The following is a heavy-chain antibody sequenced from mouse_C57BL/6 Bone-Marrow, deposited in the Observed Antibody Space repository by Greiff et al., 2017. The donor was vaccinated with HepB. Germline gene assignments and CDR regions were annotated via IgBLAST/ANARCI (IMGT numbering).Heavy chain of an antibody. Sequence: QVTLKESGPGILQPSQTLSLTCSFSGFSLSTFGMGVGWIRQPSGKGLEWLAHIWWDDDKYYNPALKSRLTISKDTSKNQVFLKIANVDTADTATYYCARTLTTVVAPTFYFDYWGQGTTLTVSS. CDR2: IWWDDDK. CDR3: ARTLTTVVAPTFYFDY. V-gene: IGHV8-8*01. J-gene: IGHJ2*01. D-gene: IGHD1-1*01. CDR1: GFSLSTFGMG.